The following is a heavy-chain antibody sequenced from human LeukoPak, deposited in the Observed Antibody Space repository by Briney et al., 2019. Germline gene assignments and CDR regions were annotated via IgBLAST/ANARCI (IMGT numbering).Heavy chain of an antibody. J-gene: IGHJ5*02. D-gene: IGHD2-15*01. Sequence: PGGSLRLSCAASGFTFSGSAMHWVRQASGKGLEWVGRIRSKANSYATAYAASVKGRFTISRGDSKNTAYLQMNSLKTEDTAVYYCARTLSVVAATNWFDPWGQGTLVTVSS. V-gene: IGHV3-73*01. CDR3: ARTLSVVAATNWFDP. CDR2: IRSKANSYAT. CDR1: GFTFSGSA.